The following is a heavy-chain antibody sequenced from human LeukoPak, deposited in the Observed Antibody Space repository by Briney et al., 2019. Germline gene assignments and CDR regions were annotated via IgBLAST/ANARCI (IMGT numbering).Heavy chain of an antibody. J-gene: IGHJ3*02. Sequence: GGSLRLSCAASGFTFSSYAMSWVRQAPGKGLEWVSGISDAGGSTSYADSVKGRFTISRDNSKNTLYLQMNSLKAEDTAIYYCAKVATTVTHDAAFDIWGQGTMVTVSS. CDR1: GFTFSSYA. V-gene: IGHV3-23*01. CDR3: AKVATTVTHDAAFDI. CDR2: ISDAGGST. D-gene: IGHD4-11*01.